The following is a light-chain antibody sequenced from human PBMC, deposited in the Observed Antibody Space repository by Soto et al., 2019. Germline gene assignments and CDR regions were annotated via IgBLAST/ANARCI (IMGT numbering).Light chain of an antibody. Sequence: EIVMTQSPATLSVFPGERATLSCRASQSVRYNLAWYQQKPGQAPRLLIYGASTRATGLPARFSGGGSGTEFTLTITSLQSEDCAKYYCQQYNNWPITFGGGTKVEIK. CDR3: QQYNNWPIT. J-gene: IGKJ4*01. V-gene: IGKV3-15*01. CDR1: QSVRYN. CDR2: GAS.